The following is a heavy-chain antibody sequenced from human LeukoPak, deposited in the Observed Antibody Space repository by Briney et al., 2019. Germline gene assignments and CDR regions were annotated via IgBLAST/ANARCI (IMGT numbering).Heavy chain of an antibody. D-gene: IGHD3-22*01. CDR3: ASEGNYDSSGYSRYNYYYMDV. V-gene: IGHV1-69*05. CDR1: GGTFSSYS. J-gene: IGHJ6*03. CDR2: IIPAFGTA. Sequence: SVKVSCKGSGGTFSSYSISWVRQAPGQGLEWMGGIIPAFGTAHYAQKFQGRVTFTTDESTTTAYMELRSLRSEDTAVYYCASEGNYDSSGYSRYNYYYMDVWGRGTAVTVSS.